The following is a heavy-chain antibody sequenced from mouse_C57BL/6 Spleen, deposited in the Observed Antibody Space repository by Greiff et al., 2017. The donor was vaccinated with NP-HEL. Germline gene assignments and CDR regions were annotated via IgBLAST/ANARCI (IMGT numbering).Heavy chain of an antibody. D-gene: IGHD2-4*01. Sequence: EVKLVESGPGLVKPSQSLSLTCSVTGYSITSGYYWNWIRQFPGNKLEWMGYISYDGSNNYNPSLKNRISITRDTSKNQFFLKLNSVTTEDTATYYCARGEGWGLRYAMDYWGQGTSVTVSS. CDR1: GYSITSGYY. CDR2: ISYDGSN. CDR3: ARGEGWGLRYAMDY. J-gene: IGHJ4*01. V-gene: IGHV3-6*01.